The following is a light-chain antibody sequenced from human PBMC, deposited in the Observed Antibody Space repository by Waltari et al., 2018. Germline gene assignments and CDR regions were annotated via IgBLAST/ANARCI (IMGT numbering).Light chain of an antibody. CDR3: QAWDSSTEVV. CDR2: QDS. CDR1: KLWDKY. J-gene: IGLJ2*01. Sequence: SYELTQPPSVSVSPGQTASITCPGDKLWDKYACWYQQKPGQSPVLVIYQDSKRPSGIPERFSGSNSGNTATLTISGTQAMDEADYYCQAWDSSTEVVFGGGTKLTVL. V-gene: IGLV3-1*01.